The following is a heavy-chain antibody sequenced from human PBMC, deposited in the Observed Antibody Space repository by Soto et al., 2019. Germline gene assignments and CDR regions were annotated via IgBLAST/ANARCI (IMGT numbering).Heavy chain of an antibody. J-gene: IGHJ4*02. CDR1: GFTFSGHT. CDR2: VSSSSSYI. CDR3: ARCMGFDGSGYAFFDS. D-gene: IGHD3-10*01. V-gene: IGHV3-21*01. Sequence: EVQLVESGGGLVKPGGSLRLSCAASGFTFSGHTINWVRQAPGKGLEWVSSVSSSSSYIYYAGSVKGRFTVSRDNAEKSLYLQMNSLRVEDTAIYYCARCMGFDGSGYAFFDSWGQGTLVTVSS.